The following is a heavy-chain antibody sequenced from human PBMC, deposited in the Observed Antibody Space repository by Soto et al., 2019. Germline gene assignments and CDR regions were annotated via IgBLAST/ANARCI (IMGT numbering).Heavy chain of an antibody. Sequence: PSQTLSLTCAISGDSVSSNSAAWNWIRQSPSRGLEWLGRTYYRSKWYNDYAVSVTSRITINPDTSKNQFSLQLNSVTPEDTAVYYCARVPNPFRLKIGHEDAHDFWGQGTMVTVSS. J-gene: IGHJ3*01. CDR2: TYYRSKWYN. CDR3: ARVPNPFRLKIGHEDAHDF. CDR1: GDSVSSNSAA. V-gene: IGHV6-1*01.